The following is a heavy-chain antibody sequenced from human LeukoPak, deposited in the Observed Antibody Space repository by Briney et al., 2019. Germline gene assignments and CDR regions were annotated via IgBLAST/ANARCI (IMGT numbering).Heavy chain of an antibody. CDR1: GFTFSSYA. CDR2: ISGSGGST. CDR3: AKDQIVVVPAALDY. J-gene: IGHJ4*02. Sequence: PGASLRLSCAASGFTFSSYAMSWVRQAPGEGLEWVSAISGSGGSTYYADSVKGRFTISRDNSKNTLHLQMNSLRAEDTAVFYCAKDQIVVVPAALDYWGQGTLVTVSS. V-gene: IGHV3-23*01. D-gene: IGHD2-2*01.